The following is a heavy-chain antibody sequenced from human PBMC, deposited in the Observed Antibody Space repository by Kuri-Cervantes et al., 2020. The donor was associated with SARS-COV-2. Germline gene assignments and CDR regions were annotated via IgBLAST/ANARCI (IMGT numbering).Heavy chain of an antibody. V-gene: IGHV3-30-3*01. CDR3: AREPSGDGDYYYYYGMDV. J-gene: IGHJ6*02. CDR1: GFTFSSYA. CDR2: ISYDGSNK. Sequence: GESLKISCAASGFTFSSYAMHWVCQAPGKGLEWVAVISYDGSNKYYADSVKGRFTISRDNSKNTLYLQMNGLRAEDTAVYYCAREPSGDGDYYYYYGMDVWGQGTTVTVSS. D-gene: IGHD3-10*01.